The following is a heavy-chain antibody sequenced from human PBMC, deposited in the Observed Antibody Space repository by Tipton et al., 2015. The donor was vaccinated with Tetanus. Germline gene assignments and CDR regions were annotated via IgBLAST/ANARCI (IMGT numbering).Heavy chain of an antibody. CDR1: GYTFTSYD. Sequence: QLVQSGAEVKKPGASVKVSCKASGYTFTSYDINWVRQATGQGLEWMGWMNPNSGNTGYAQKFQGRVTMTRNTSISTAYTELSSLRSEDTAVYYCARGRPITIFGVAPFDYWGQGTLVTVSS. CDR3: ARGRPITIFGVAPFDY. J-gene: IGHJ4*02. V-gene: IGHV1-8*01. D-gene: IGHD3-3*01. CDR2: MNPNSGNT.